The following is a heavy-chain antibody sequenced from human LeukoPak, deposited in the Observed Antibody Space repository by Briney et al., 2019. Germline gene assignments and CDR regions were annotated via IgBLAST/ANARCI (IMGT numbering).Heavy chain of an antibody. CDR2: ISSSSSYI. Sequence: GGSLRLSCAASGFTFSSYSMNWVRQAPGKGLEWVSSISSSSSYIYYADSVKGRFTISRDNAKNSLYLQMNSLRAEDTAVYYCARDPDYDLWSGYFPNWFDPWGQGTLVTVSS. V-gene: IGHV3-21*01. J-gene: IGHJ5*02. D-gene: IGHD3-3*01. CDR1: GFTFSSYS. CDR3: ARDPDYDLWSGYFPNWFDP.